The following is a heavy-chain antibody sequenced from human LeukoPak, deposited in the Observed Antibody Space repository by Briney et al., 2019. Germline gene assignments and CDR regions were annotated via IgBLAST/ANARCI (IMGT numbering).Heavy chain of an antibody. CDR1: GGSISSHY. Sequence: SETLSLTCTVSGGSISSHYWSWIRQPPGKGLEWIGYIYYSGSTNYNPSLKSRVTISVDTSKNQFSLKLSSVTAADTAVYYCARGYCSSTSCYLDYWGQGTLVTVSS. J-gene: IGHJ4*02. CDR3: ARGYCSSTSCYLDY. CDR2: IYYSGST. V-gene: IGHV4-59*11. D-gene: IGHD2-2*01.